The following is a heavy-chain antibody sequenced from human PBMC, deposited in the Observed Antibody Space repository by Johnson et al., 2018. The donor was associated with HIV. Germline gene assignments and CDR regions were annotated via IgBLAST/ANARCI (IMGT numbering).Heavy chain of an antibody. CDR3: GGFRESDALDV. Sequence: VQLVESGGGLVQPGGSLRLSCPASGFAVSNSFMTWVRLPPGKGLEWVSVMFRVGSTCHRDSVKGRFSISRDSSKNTLFLQMNNLRAEDTALYYCGGFRESDALDVWGQGTMVTVSS. J-gene: IGHJ3*01. CDR2: MFRVGST. V-gene: IGHV3-66*01. D-gene: IGHD3-22*01. CDR1: GFAVSNSF.